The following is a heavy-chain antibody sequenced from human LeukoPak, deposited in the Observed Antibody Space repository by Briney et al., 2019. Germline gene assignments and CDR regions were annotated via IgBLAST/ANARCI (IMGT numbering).Heavy chain of an antibody. CDR1: GYTFTNYY. D-gene: IGHD5-18*01. CDR2: TRPSSGRT. V-gene: IGHV1-46*01. Sequence: GASVTLSYRTSGYTFTNYYMHWVRQAPGQGPEGMGITRPSSGRTQYTQKFQGRVTMTWDMSTSTCYMELSSLTSDDTAVYYCAREGPDTYNFDFWGQGTLVTVSS. J-gene: IGHJ4*02. CDR3: AREGPDTYNFDF.